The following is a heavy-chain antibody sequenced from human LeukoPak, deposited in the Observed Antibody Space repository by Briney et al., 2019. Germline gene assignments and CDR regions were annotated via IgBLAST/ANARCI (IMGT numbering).Heavy chain of an antibody. V-gene: IGHV1-69*13. CDR1: GGTFIRFA. CDR3: ARVVTPRYCTSTSCYLKGWFDP. J-gene: IGHJ5*02. Sequence: GASVKVSCKASGGTFIRFAMSWVRQAPGQGLEWMGGIIPIFGTASYAQKFQGSVTITADEFTSTAYMELSSLRSEDTAVYYCARVVTPRYCTSTSCYLKGWFDPWGQGTLVTVSS. CDR2: IIPIFGTA. D-gene: IGHD2-2*01.